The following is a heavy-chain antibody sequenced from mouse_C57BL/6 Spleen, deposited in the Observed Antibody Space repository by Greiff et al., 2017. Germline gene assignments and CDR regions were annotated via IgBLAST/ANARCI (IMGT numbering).Heavy chain of an antibody. CDR1: GYTFTSYW. V-gene: IGHV1-55*01. D-gene: IGHD1-1*01. CDR2: IYPGSGST. J-gene: IGHJ2*01. CDR3: ARRFTTVVDY. Sequence: VQLQQPGAELARPGSSVKLSCKASGYTFTSYWITWVKQRPGQGLEWIGDIYPGSGSTNYNEKFKSKATLTVDTSSSTAYMQLSSLTSEDSAVYYCARRFTTVVDYWGQGTTLTVSS.